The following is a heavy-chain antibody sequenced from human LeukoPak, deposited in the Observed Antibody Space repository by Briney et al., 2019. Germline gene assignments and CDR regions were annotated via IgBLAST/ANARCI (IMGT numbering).Heavy chain of an antibody. CDR3: AKVGRGYSYGSNDY. CDR1: GFTFSSYA. CDR2: ISGSGGST. V-gene: IGHV3-23*01. D-gene: IGHD5-18*01. J-gene: IGHJ4*02. Sequence: GGSLRLSCAASGFTFSSYAMSWVRQAPGKGLEWVSAISGSGGSTYYADSVKGRFTISRDNSKNTLYLQMNSLRAEDTAVNYCAKVGRGYSYGSNDYWGQGTLVTVSS.